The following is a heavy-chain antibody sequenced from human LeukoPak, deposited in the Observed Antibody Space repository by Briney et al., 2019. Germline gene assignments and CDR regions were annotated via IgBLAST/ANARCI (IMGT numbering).Heavy chain of an antibody. Sequence: GESLKISCKGSGYSFTSYWIGWVRQMPGKGLEWMGIIYPGDSDTRYSPSFQGQVTISADKSISTAYLQWSSLKASDTAMYYCAKWADLAYCGGDCQGDAFDIWGQGTMVTVSS. J-gene: IGHJ3*02. D-gene: IGHD2-21*02. CDR2: IYPGDSDT. CDR1: GYSFTSYW. CDR3: AKWADLAYCGGDCQGDAFDI. V-gene: IGHV5-51*01.